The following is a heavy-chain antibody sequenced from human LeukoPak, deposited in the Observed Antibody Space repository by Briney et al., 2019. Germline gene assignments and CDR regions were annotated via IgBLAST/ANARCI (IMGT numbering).Heavy chain of an antibody. V-gene: IGHV4-59*01. J-gene: IGHJ3*02. D-gene: IGHD5-24*01. CDR3: ARDYPRGYKDAFDI. CDR2: IYYSGST. Sequence: SETLSLTCTVSGGSISSYYWSWIRQPPGKGLEWIGYIYYSGSTNYNPSLKSRVTISVDTPKNQFSLKLSSVTTADTAVYYCARDYPRGYKDAFDIWGQGTMVTVYS. CDR1: GGSISSYY.